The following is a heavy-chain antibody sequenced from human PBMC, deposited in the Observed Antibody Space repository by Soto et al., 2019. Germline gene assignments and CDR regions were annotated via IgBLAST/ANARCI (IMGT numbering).Heavy chain of an antibody. D-gene: IGHD5-18*01. J-gene: IGHJ6*02. CDR3: ARDYGDTAMVRGYYYYGMDV. Sequence: PGGSLRLSCAASGFTFSSYAMHWVRQAPGKGLEWVAVISYDGSNKYYADSVKGRFTISRDNSKNTLYLQMNSLRAEDTAVYYCARDYGDTAMVRGYYYYGMDVWGQGTTVTVSS. CDR2: ISYDGSNK. CDR1: GFTFSSYA. V-gene: IGHV3-30-3*01.